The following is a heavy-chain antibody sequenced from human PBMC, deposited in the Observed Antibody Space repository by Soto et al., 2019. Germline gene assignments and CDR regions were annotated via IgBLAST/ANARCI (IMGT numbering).Heavy chain of an antibody. D-gene: IGHD1-7*01. CDR1: GGTFSTSA. J-gene: IGHJ6*02. V-gene: IGHV1-69*13. Sequence: QVQLEQSGAEVKKPGSSVKVSCKASGGTFSTSAISWVRQAPGQGLEWMGGIMPIFRTPDYAQKFQGRVTITADESTSTAYMELSGLRSDDTAVYYCARDKDRQQLGGNYSYMLDVWGQGTTVTVSS. CDR3: ARDKDRQQLGGNYSYMLDV. CDR2: IMPIFRTP.